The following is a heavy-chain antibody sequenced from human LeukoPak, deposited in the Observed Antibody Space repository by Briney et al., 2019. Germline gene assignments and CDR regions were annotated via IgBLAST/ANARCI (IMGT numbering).Heavy chain of an antibody. CDR1: GGSISTSSYY. Sequence: SETLSLTCTVSGGSISTSSYYWGWIRQPPGKGLEWIGSVYYTGSTYYDPSLKSRVTISVDTSKNHFSLKLTSVTAADTAVYYCARQLLGVVTYYWGQGTLVTVSS. CDR2: VYYTGST. D-gene: IGHD3-3*01. J-gene: IGHJ4*02. CDR3: ARQLLGVVTYY. V-gene: IGHV4-39*01.